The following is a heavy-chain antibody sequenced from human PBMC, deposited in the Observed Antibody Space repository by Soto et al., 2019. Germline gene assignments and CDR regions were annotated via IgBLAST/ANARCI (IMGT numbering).Heavy chain of an antibody. V-gene: IGHV1-18*04. J-gene: IGHJ5*02. CDR2: ISAYNGNT. CDR1: GYSFTTYD. D-gene: IGHD1-26*01. Sequence: QVQLVQSGAEVKKPGASVKVSCKASGYSFTTYDISWVRQAPGQGLEWMGWISAYNGNTNYAQKLHGRVTMTTDTPTATVHIELRRLRSAISTVISCARALKAGGGWDLLLNWFDPWGQGTLVTVSS. CDR3: ARALKAGGGWDLLLNWFDP.